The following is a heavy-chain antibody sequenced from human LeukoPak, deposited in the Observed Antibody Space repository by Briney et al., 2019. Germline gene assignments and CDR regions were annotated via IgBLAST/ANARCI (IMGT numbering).Heavy chain of an antibody. Sequence: GGSLRLSCAASGFTFSSYAMSWVRQAPGKGLEWVSAISGSGGSTYYADSVKGRFTISRDNSKNTLYLQMNSLRAEDTAVYYCAKGALGQWLVHDAFDIWGQGTMVTVSS. CDR1: GFTFSSYA. CDR2: ISGSGGST. V-gene: IGHV3-23*01. D-gene: IGHD6-19*01. J-gene: IGHJ3*02. CDR3: AKGALGQWLVHDAFDI.